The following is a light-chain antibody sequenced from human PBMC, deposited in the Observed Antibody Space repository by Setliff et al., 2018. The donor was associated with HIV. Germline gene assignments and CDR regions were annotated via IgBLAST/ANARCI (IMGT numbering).Light chain of an antibody. CDR3: SSYTSSSTYI. CDR2: EVS. V-gene: IGLV2-14*01. Sequence: QSALTQPASVSGPPGQSITISCTGTSSDVGGYNYVSWYQHHPGKAPKLIIYEVSNRPSGLSNRFSGSKSGNTASLTISGLQAEDEADYYCSSYTSSSTYIFGTGTKVTVL. J-gene: IGLJ1*01. CDR1: SSDVGGYNY.